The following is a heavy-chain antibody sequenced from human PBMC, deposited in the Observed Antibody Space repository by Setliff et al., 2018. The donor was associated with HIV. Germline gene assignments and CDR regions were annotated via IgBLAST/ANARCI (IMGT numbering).Heavy chain of an antibody. CDR2: IYSSGST. D-gene: IGHD6-19*01. Sequence: KPSETLSLTCTVSGGSISSGSYYWSWIRQPAGKGLEWIGHIYSSGSTNYNPSLKSRVTISVDTSKNQFSLKLSSVTAADTAVYYCARRSGWYDYWGQGTLVTVSS. J-gene: IGHJ4*02. CDR1: GGSISSGSYY. CDR3: ARRSGWYDY. V-gene: IGHV4-61*09.